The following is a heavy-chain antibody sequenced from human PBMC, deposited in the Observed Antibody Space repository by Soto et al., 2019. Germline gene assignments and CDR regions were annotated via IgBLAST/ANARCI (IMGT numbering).Heavy chain of an antibody. Sequence: ASVKVSCKASGYTFPGYYMHWVRQAPGQGLEWMGWINPNSGGTNYAQKFQGWVTMTRDMSTSTAYMELSSLRSEDTAVYYCAACTRGVDGDSSGYSYYYSGMDVWGQGTTVTVSS. J-gene: IGHJ6*02. CDR3: AACTRGVDGDSSGYSYYYSGMDV. V-gene: IGHV1-2*04. D-gene: IGHD3-22*01. CDR1: GYTFPGYY. CDR2: INPNSGGT.